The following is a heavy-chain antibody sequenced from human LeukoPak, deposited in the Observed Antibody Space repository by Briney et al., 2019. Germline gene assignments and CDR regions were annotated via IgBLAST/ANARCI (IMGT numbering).Heavy chain of an antibody. CDR2: ISAYNGNT. CDR3: ARAERRDGYILSLDY. V-gene: IGHV1-18*01. J-gene: IGHJ4*02. Sequence: ASVKVSCKASGYTFTSYGISWVRQAPGQGLEWMGWISAYNGNTNYAQKFQGRVTITADKSTSTAYMELSSLRSEDTAVYYCARAERRDGYILSLDYWGQGTLVTVSS. CDR1: GYTFTSYG. D-gene: IGHD5-24*01.